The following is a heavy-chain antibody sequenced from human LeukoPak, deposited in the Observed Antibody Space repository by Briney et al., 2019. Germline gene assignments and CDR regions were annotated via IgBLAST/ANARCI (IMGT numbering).Heavy chain of an antibody. J-gene: IGHJ6*02. CDR2: IKEDGREK. CDR1: GFTFSRYW. D-gene: IGHD6-13*01. CDR3: ARPSSSHYYGIDV. V-gene: IGHV3-7*03. Sequence: GGSLRLSCAASGFTFSRYWMGWVRQAPGKGLEWVANIKEDGREKYYVDSVKGRFTISRDNAKNSLYLQMNSLRAEDTAVYYCARPSSSHYYGIDVWGQGTTVTVSS.